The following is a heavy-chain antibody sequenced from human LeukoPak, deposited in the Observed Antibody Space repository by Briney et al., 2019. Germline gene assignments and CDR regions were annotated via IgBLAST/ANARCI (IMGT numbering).Heavy chain of an antibody. CDR2: INHSGST. J-gene: IGHJ4*02. D-gene: IGHD3-3*01. Sequence: PSETLSLTCAVYGGSFSGYYWSWIRQPPGKGLEWIGEINHSGSTYYNPSLKSRVTISVDTSKNQFSLKLSSVTAADTAVYYCARGIFGVVINDYWGQGTLVTVSS. CDR3: ARGIFGVVINDY. V-gene: IGHV4-34*01. CDR1: GGSFSGYY.